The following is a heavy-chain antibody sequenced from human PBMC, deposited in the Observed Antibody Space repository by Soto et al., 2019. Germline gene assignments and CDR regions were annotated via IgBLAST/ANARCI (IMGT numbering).Heavy chain of an antibody. CDR1: GGTFSSYT. CDR2: IIPLFGTI. J-gene: IGHJ3*02. CDR3: ARKVASSDDAFDI. V-gene: IGHV1-69*06. Sequence: VQLVQSGAEVKKPGSSVKVSCKASGGTFSSYTISWVRQAPGQGLEWVGGIIPLFGTINYAQEFQGRLTIAADTSTSTAYMELTSLGSDDTAVYYCARKVASSDDAFDIWGQGTMVTVSS.